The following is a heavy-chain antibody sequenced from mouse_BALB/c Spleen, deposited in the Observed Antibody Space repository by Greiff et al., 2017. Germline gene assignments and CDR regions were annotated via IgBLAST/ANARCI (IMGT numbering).Heavy chain of an antibody. Sequence: EVKLQESGPELVKPGASVKVSCKASGYSFTDYNMYWVKQSHGKSLEWIGYIDPYNGGTSYNQKFKGKATLTVDKSSSTAFMHLNSLTSEDSAVYYCARSNYYGSRGDAMDYWGQGTSVTVSS. CDR2: IDPYNGGT. CDR1: GYSFTDYN. CDR3: ARSNYYGSRGDAMDY. D-gene: IGHD1-1*01. J-gene: IGHJ4*01. V-gene: IGHV1S135*01.